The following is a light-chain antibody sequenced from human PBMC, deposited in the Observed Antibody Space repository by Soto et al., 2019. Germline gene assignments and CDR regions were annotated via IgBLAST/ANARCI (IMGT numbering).Light chain of an antibody. J-gene: IGKJ1*01. CDR3: QQYGSSPRT. Sequence: EIVLTQSPGTLSLSPGERATLSCRASQSVTGSKLAWYQQKPGQAPRLLIYGASSRAPGIPDRFSGSGSGTDFTLTISRQEPEDFAVYYCQQYGSSPRTFGQGTKVEIK. V-gene: IGKV3-20*01. CDR2: GAS. CDR1: QSVTGSK.